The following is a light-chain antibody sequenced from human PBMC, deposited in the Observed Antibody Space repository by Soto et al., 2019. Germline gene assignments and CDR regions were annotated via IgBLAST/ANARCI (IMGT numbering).Light chain of an antibody. V-gene: IGLV2-23*01. Sequence: QSALTQPASVSGSPGQSITISCTGTSSDVGSYSLVSWYQHLPGKAPKLMVYEGSKRPAGVSDHFAGSNASKTASVTISGLQAEDEDDYYCCTDAGNTTCVFGGGTKVTVL. CDR2: EGS. CDR3: CTDAGNTTCV. CDR1: SSDVGSYSL. J-gene: IGLJ3*02.